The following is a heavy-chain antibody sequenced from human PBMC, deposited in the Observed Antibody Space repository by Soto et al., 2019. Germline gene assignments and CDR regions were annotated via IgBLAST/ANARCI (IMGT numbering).Heavy chain of an antibody. CDR2: IIPIFGTA. Sequence: SVKVACKASGGTFSSYAISWVRQAPGQGLEWMGGIIPIFGTANYAQKVQGRVTITADESTSTAYMELSSLRSEDTAVYYCARGSVLRYFDWLSSPFDYWGQGTLVTVSS. D-gene: IGHD3-9*01. CDR3: ARGSVLRYFDWLSSPFDY. J-gene: IGHJ4*02. CDR1: GGTFSSYA. V-gene: IGHV1-69*13.